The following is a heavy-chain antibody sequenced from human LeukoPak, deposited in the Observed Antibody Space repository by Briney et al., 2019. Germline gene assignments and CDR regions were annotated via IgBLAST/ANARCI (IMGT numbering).Heavy chain of an antibody. CDR3: ARESGYDFFGGYYDSSGYPDY. CDR1: GGTFSSYT. V-gene: IGHV1-69*05. J-gene: IGHJ4*02. D-gene: IGHD3-22*01. CDR2: IIPIFGTA. Sequence: SVKVSCKASGGTFSSYTISWVRQAPGQGLEWMGRIIPIFGTANYAQKFQGRVTITTDESTSTAYMELSSLRSEDTAVYYCARESGYDFFGGYYDSSGYPDYWGQGTLVTVSS.